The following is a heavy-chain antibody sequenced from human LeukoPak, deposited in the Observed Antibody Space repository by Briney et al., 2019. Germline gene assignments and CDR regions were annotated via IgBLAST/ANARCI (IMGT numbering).Heavy chain of an antibody. Sequence: GGSLRLSCAASGFTFDDYAMHWVRQAPGKGLEWVSSITGSGDGTSAADSVTGRFSISRDNSKSTLYLQMNSLRVEDTAVYYCAKAGLVRGGALDSWGQGTLVTVSS. V-gene: IGHV3-23*01. CDR1: GFTFDDYA. D-gene: IGHD4/OR15-4a*01. CDR3: AKAGLVRGGALDS. J-gene: IGHJ4*02. CDR2: ITGSGDGT.